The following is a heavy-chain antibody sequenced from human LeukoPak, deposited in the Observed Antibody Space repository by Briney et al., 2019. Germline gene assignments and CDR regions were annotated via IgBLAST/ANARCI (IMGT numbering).Heavy chain of an antibody. J-gene: IGHJ3*02. CDR1: GGSISSGGYS. V-gene: IGHV4-30-2*01. Sequence: SETLSLTCAVSGGSISSGGYSWSWIRQPPGKGLEWIGYIYHSGSTYYNPSLKSRVTISVDRSKNQFSLKLSSVTAADTAVYYCARGQYYYDSSGPWAFDIWGQGTMVTVSS. D-gene: IGHD3-22*01. CDR3: ARGQYYYDSSGPWAFDI. CDR2: IYHSGST.